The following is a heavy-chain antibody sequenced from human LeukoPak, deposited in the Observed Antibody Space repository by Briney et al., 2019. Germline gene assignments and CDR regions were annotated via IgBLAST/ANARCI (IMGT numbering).Heavy chain of an antibody. CDR3: ARDFVQVLGY. D-gene: IGHD2-21*01. J-gene: IGHJ4*02. CDR1: GYTFTGYG. CDR2: INPNSGGT. Sequence: ASVKVSCKASGYTFTGYGIGWVRQAPGQGLEWMGWINPNSGGTNYAQKFQGRVTMTRDTSISTAYMELSRLRSDDTAVYYCARDFVQVLGYWGQGTLVTVSS. V-gene: IGHV1-2*02.